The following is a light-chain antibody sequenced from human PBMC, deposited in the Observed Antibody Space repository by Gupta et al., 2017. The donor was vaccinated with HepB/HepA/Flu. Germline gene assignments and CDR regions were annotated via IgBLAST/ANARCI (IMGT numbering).Light chain of an antibody. CDR2: GAS. CDR1: HSISAY. Sequence: DIQMTQPPSSLSASVGDRVTIACRASHSISAYLNWYQQKPGRAPLLLIYGASNLQTGVPSGFSGSGSGTEFTLTISRLQPEDVATFYCQQSYSLPYTFGQGSKVEI. J-gene: IGKJ2*01. CDR3: QQSYSLPYT. V-gene: IGKV1-39*01.